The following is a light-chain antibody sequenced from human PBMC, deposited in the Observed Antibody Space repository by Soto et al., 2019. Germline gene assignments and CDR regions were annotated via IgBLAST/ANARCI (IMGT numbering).Light chain of an antibody. CDR1: QSVSSSY. CDR3: QQYASSPRWT. CDR2: GAS. J-gene: IGKJ1*01. Sequence: EIVLTQSPGTLSLCPGERATLSCRAGQSVSSSYLAWYQQKPGQAPRLLIYGASNRATGIPDRFSGSGSGTDFTLTISRLEPEDFAVYYCQQYASSPRWTFGQGTKV. V-gene: IGKV3-20*01.